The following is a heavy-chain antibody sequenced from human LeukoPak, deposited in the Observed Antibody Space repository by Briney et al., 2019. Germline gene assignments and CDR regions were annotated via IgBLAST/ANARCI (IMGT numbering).Heavy chain of an antibody. Sequence: SETLSLTCTVSGGSISSGDYYWSWIRQPPGKGLEWIGYIYYSGSTYYNPSLKSRVTISVDTSKNQSSLKLSPVTAADTAVYYCARGAYNSVWSWGQGTLVTVSS. D-gene: IGHD6-19*01. CDR1: GGSISSGDYY. CDR3: ARGAYNSVWS. CDR2: IYYSGST. V-gene: IGHV4-30-4*01. J-gene: IGHJ5*02.